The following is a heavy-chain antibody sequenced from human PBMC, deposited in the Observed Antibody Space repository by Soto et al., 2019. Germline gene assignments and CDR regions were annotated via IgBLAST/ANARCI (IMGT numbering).Heavy chain of an antibody. CDR3: AKAVPSMQGPFDY. CDR1: GFTFSSYA. V-gene: IGHV3-23*01. CDR2: ISGSGGST. Sequence: EVQLLESGGGLVQPGGSLRLSCAASGFTFSSYAMSWVRQAPGKGLEWVSAISGSGGSTYYADSVKGRFTISRDNSKNMMYLQMNSLRAEDTAVYYCAKAVPSMQGPFDYWGQGTLVTVSS. D-gene: IGHD2-2*01. J-gene: IGHJ4*02.